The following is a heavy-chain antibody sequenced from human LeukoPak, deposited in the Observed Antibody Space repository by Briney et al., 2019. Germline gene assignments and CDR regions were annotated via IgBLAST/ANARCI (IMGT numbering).Heavy chain of an antibody. V-gene: IGHV4-61*02. CDR3: ARHVHEEATFDY. CDR1: GGSISSESYY. J-gene: IGHJ4*02. CDR2: FHTTVST. Sequence: SQTLSLTCTVSGGSISSESYYWSWIRQPAGKGLEWIGRFHTTVSTNYNPSLKSRVTISVDTSKNQFSLKLSSVTAADTAVYYCARHVHEEATFDYWGQGTLVTVSS. D-gene: IGHD5-12*01.